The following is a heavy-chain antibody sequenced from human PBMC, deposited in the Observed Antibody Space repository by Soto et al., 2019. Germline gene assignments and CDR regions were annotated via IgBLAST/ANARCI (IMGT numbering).Heavy chain of an antibody. CDR1: GFTFSSYW. D-gene: IGHD3-10*01. CDR3: ARALVRGVIYPRYYFDY. Sequence: LRLSCAASGFTFSSYWMSWVRQAPGRGLEWVANIKQDGSEKYYVDSVKGRFTISRDNAKNSLYPQMNSLRAEDTAVYYCARALVRGVIYPRYYFDYWGQGTLVTVSS. CDR2: IKQDGSEK. V-gene: IGHV3-7*03. J-gene: IGHJ4*02.